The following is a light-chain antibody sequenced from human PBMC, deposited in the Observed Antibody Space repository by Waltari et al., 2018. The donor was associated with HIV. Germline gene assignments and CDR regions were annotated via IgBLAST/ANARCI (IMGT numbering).Light chain of an antibody. J-gene: IGLJ2*01. CDR2: EVS. CDR1: SRDVGGYNP. Sequence: QSALTQPASVSGSPGQSITISCTGTSRDVGGYNPVSWYQQHPGKAPKLMIYEVSKRPSVVSNRFSGSKSGNTASLTISGLQAEDEADYYCCAYAGSTTYVIFGGGTKLTVL. CDR3: CAYAGSTTYVI. V-gene: IGLV2-23*02.